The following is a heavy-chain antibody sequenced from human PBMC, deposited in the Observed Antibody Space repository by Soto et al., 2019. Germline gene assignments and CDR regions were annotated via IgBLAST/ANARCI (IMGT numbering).Heavy chain of an antibody. CDR2: INPNSGGT. CDR3: ARDLRIAVAGTDYYFGMDV. D-gene: IGHD6-19*01. V-gene: IGHV1-2*04. J-gene: IGHJ6*02. Sequence: ASVNVSFKASGYTFTGYYMHWVRQAPGQGLEWMGWINPNSGGTNYAQKFQGWVTMTRDTSISTAYMELSRLRSDDTAVYYCARDLRIAVAGTDYYFGMDVWGQGTTVTDSS. CDR1: GYTFTGYY.